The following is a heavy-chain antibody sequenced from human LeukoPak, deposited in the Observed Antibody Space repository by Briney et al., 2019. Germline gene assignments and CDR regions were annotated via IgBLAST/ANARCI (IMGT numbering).Heavy chain of an antibody. CDR2: ISYDGSNK. D-gene: IGHD5-18*01. Sequence: PGGSLRLSCASSGFTLSRYAMHWVRQAPGKGLEWVAVISYDGSNKYYADSVKGRFTISRDNSKNTLYLQMNSLRAEDTAVYYCASLEYAAMGFDPCGQGTLVTVSS. V-gene: IGHV3-30-3*01. J-gene: IGHJ5*02. CDR3: ASLEYAAMGFDP. CDR1: GFTLSRYA.